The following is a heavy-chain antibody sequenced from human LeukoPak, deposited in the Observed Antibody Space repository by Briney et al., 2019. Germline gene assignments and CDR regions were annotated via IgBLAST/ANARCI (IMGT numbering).Heavy chain of an antibody. V-gene: IGHV3-7*01. CDR1: GFTFNKYW. D-gene: IGHD3/OR15-3a*01. CDR2: INQDDSQI. J-gene: IGHJ4*02. CDR3: ASDPYLANFWTGYPHY. Sequence: GGSLRLSCAASGFTFNKYWLTWVRQAPGKGLEWVANINQDDSQIYYLESVEGRFTITRDNAKNTLFLQMNSLRPEDTALYYCASDPYLANFWTGYPHYWGQGTLVTVSS.